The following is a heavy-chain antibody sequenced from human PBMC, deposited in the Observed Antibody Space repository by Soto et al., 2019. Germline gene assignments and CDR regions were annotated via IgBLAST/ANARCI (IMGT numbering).Heavy chain of an antibody. J-gene: IGHJ4*02. CDR1: GCSISSSDYY. D-gene: IGHD3-16*01. Sequence: LEILSLTCTVSGCSISSSDYYWGWIRQPPGKGLEWIGSIYYSGKTLYNPSLQSRVTISVDTSKNQFTLNLRPLTAADTAVYYCVRDRPGLLGIFDYWGQGTLVTVSS. V-gene: IGHV4-39*02. CDR2: IYYSGKT. CDR3: VRDRPGLLGIFDY.